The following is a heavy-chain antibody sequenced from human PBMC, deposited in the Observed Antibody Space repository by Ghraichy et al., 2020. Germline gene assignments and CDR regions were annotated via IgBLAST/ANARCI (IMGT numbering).Heavy chain of an antibody. CDR3: ARGEDGSPDS. CDR2: MSTDGKTK. D-gene: IGHD1-26*01. J-gene: IGHJ4*02. V-gene: IGHV3-30*03. Sequence: GGSLRLSCAASGFTFSRYGMHWVRQAPGKGLVWVALMSTDGKTKYYEDPVRGRFTISRDNSKNTLFLQMNSLRAEDTAMYYCARGEDGSPDSWGQGTLVTVSS. CDR1: GFTFSRYG.